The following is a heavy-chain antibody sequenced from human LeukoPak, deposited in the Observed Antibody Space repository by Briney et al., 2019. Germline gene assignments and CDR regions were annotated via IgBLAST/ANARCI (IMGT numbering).Heavy chain of an antibody. Sequence: SETLSLTCTVSGGSISSYYWSWIRQPPGKGLEWIGYIYYSGSTNYNPSLKSRVTISVDTSKNQFSLKLSSVTAADTAVYYCARPNTYCGGDCYSPFDYWGQGTLVTVSS. CDR3: ARPNTYCGGDCYSPFDY. CDR2: IYYSGST. CDR1: GGSISSYY. D-gene: IGHD2-21*02. J-gene: IGHJ4*02. V-gene: IGHV4-59*01.